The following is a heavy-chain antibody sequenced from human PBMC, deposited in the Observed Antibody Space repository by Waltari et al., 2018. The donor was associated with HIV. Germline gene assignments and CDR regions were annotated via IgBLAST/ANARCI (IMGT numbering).Heavy chain of an antibody. J-gene: IGHJ6*02. V-gene: IGHV1-46*01. CDR2: LNPSYGAT. D-gene: IGHD4-4*01. CDR1: GFMFTSSY. Sequence: QVQLVQSGALMEKPGASMKVSCRPSGFMFTSSYIHWVRQAPGQGLEWMGILNPSYGATNYAQKFQGRVTLTRDTSTSTVYMELGSLTSEDTAVYYCARDRLQYSYYGMDVWGQGTTVIVSS. CDR3: ARDRLQYSYYGMDV.